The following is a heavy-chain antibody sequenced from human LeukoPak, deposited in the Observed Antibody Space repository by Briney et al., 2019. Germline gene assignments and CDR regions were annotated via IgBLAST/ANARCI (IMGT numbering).Heavy chain of an antibody. CDR2: INSDGTNT. CDR3: AKDSWFDP. CDR1: GFAFSNYW. J-gene: IGHJ5*02. V-gene: IGHV3-74*01. Sequence: PGGSLRLSCAASGFAFSNYWMHWVRQAPGKGLVWVSRINSDGTNTRYADSVKGRFTISRDNSKNTLYLQMNSLRAEDTAVYYCAKDSWFDPWGQGTLVTVSS.